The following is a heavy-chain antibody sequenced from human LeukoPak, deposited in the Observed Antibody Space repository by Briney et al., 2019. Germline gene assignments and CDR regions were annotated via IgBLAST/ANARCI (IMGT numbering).Heavy chain of an antibody. J-gene: IGHJ6*02. CDR1: GFTVSSNY. Sequence: PGGSLRLSCAASGFTVSSNYMSWVRQAPGKGLEWVSVIYSGGSTYYADSVKGRFTISRDNSKNTLYLQMNSLRAEDTALYYCAKDIVDTAMVTHGMDVWGQGTTVTVSS. D-gene: IGHD5-18*01. V-gene: IGHV3-53*05. CDR2: IYSGGST. CDR3: AKDIVDTAMVTHGMDV.